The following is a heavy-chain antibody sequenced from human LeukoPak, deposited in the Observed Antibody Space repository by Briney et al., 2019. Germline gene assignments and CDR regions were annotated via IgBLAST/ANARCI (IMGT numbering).Heavy chain of an antibody. V-gene: IGHV3-30-3*01. CDR2: ISYDGNTI. CDR3: ARSGGLQKFDY. J-gene: IGHJ4*02. Sequence: QPGGSLRLSCAASEFTFSNYALHWVRQAPGKGLQWVAVISYDGNTIHYADSVKGRFIISRDTSKNTLYLQMNSLRAEDTAAYYCARSGGLQKFDYWGQGTLVTVSS. CDR1: EFTFSNYA. D-gene: IGHD4-11*01.